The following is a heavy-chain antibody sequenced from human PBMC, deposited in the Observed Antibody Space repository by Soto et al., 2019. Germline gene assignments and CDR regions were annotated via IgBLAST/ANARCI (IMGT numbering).Heavy chain of an antibody. CDR3: ARGSSSWSYFDY. CDR2: IWYDGSNK. J-gene: IGHJ4*02. V-gene: IGHV3-33*01. CDR1: GFTFSSYG. D-gene: IGHD6-13*01. Sequence: QVQLVESGGGVVQPGRSLRLSCAASGFTFSSYGMHWVRQAPGKGLEWVAVIWYDGSNKDYADSVKGRFTISRDNSKNTLYLQMNSLRAEDTAVYYCARGSSSWSYFDYWGQGTLVTVSS.